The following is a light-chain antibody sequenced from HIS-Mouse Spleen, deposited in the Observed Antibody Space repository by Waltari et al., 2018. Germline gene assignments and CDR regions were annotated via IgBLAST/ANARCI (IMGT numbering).Light chain of an antibody. CDR1: SGLNVGTYR. J-gene: IGLJ1*01. CDR3: MIWHSASLGV. Sequence: QAVLTQPSSLSASPGASASLTCTLRSGLNVGTYRIYWYQQKPGSPPQYLLRYKSDSDKQQGSGVPSRFSGSKDASANAGILLISGLQSEDEADYYCMIWHSASLGVFGTGTKVTVL. V-gene: IGLV5-45*02. CDR2: YKSDSDK.